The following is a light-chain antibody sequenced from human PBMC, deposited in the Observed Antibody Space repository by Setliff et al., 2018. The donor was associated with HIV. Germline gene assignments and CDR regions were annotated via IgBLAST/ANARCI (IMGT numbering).Light chain of an antibody. J-gene: IGLJ1*01. CDR2: DVT. V-gene: IGLV2-14*03. CDR3: CSYAGTYV. Sequence: QSVLTQPASVSGSPGQSITISCTGTSSDIGAYNYASWYQQYPGKAPKLVIYDVTIRPSGVSNRFSGSKSGNTASLTISGLQAEDEADYYCCSYAGTYVFGTGTKVTVL. CDR1: SSDIGAYNY.